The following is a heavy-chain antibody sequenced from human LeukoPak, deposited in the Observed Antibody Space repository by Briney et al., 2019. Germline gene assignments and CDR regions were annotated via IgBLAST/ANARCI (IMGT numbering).Heavy chain of an antibody. V-gene: IGHV3-15*01. Sequence: GGPLRLSCAASGFTFSNAWMSWVRQAPGKGLEWVGRIKSKTDGGTTDYAAPVKGRFTISRDDSKNTLYLQMNSLKTEDTAVYYCTRSYKAYYFDYWGQGTLVTVSS. CDR2: IKSKTDGGTT. CDR3: TRSYKAYYFDY. D-gene: IGHD1-26*01. J-gene: IGHJ4*02. CDR1: GFTFSNAW.